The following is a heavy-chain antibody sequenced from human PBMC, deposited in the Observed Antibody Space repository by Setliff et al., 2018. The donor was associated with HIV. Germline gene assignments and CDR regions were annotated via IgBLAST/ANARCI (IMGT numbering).Heavy chain of an antibody. CDR1: GGSFSTYA. V-gene: IGHV1-69*13. J-gene: IGHJ4*02. Sequence: ASVKVSCKASGGSFSTYAITWVRQAPGQGLEWMGGIIPIFGTANYALNFQDRVTITADESTSTAYMELSTLTSDDTAVYYCARETEVKGYYDSSGSWGLGYWGQGTLVTVSS. CDR3: ARETEVKGYYDSSGSWGLGY. D-gene: IGHD3-22*01. CDR2: IIPIFGTA.